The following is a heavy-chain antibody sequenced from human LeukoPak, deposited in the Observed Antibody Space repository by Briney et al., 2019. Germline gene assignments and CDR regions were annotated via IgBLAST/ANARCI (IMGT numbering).Heavy chain of an antibody. CDR2: INWNGDTT. V-gene: IGHV3-20*04. D-gene: IGHD1-7*01. Sequence: GGSLRLSCVASGFTFDDYGMSWVRQAPGKGLEWVSGINWNGDTTGYADSVKGRFTISRDNSKNSLYLQMNSLRAEDTAVYYCAKRRGLELLYYYYMDVWGKGTTVTVSS. CDR3: AKRRGLELLYYYYMDV. CDR1: GFTFDDYG. J-gene: IGHJ6*03.